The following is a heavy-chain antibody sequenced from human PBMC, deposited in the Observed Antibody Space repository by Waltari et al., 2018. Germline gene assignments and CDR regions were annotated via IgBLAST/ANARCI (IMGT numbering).Heavy chain of an antibody. J-gene: IGHJ3*02. CDR3: ARVDTIFGVVPHADAFDI. CDR2: ISYSGTT. CDR1: GASINSGDYY. Sequence: QVHLQESGPGLAKPSQTLSLTCSVSGASINSGDYYWSWISQPPGKGLEWIGYISYSGTTYYTPSLKSRVSISLDTAKNDFSLEVRSVTAADTAMYYCARVDTIFGVVPHADAFDIWGQGTMVTVAS. D-gene: IGHD3-3*01. V-gene: IGHV4-30-4*08.